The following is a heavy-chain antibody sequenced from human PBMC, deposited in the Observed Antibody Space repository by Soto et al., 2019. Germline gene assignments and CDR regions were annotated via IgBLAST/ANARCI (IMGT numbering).Heavy chain of an antibody. CDR3: AHRRQSFHDTTGLNWFDP. J-gene: IGHJ5*02. D-gene: IGHD3-22*01. CDR2: IYWNDDK. Sequence: QITLKESGPTLVKPTQTLTLTCTFSGFSLSTTGVGVGWIRQPPGKALEWLALIYWNDDKRYSPSLKSRLTITKDTSKNQVVLTMTNMDPVDTATYYCAHRRQSFHDTTGLNWFDPWGQGTLVTVSS. V-gene: IGHV2-5*01. CDR1: GFSLSTTGVG.